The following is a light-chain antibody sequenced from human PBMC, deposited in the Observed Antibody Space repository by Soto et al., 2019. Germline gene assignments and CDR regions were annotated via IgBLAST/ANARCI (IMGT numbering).Light chain of an antibody. CDR3: QSYDSSNQGV. CDR1: SGSIASNY. J-gene: IGLJ2*01. CDR2: EDN. Sequence: NFMLTQPHSVSESPGKTVTISCTRSSGSIASNYVQWYQQRPGSSPSIVIYEDNQRPSGVPDRFSGSIDSSSNSASLTISGLKTEHEADYYCQSYDSSNQGVFGGGTKLTVL. V-gene: IGLV6-57*01.